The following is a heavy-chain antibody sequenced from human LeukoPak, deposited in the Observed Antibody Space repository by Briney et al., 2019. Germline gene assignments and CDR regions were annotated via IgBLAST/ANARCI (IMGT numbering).Heavy chain of an antibody. CDR1: GGSFSGYY. D-gene: IGHD5-12*01. CDR2: ISHSGST. J-gene: IGHJ4*02. CDR3: ARGRVRTVATISPKGYFDY. Sequence: SETLSLTCAVYGGSFSGYYWSWIRQPPGKGLEWIGEISHSGSTNYNPALKSRVTISVDTSKNQFSLKLSSVTAADTAVYYCARGRVRTVATISPKGYFDYWGQGTLVTVSS. V-gene: IGHV4-34*01.